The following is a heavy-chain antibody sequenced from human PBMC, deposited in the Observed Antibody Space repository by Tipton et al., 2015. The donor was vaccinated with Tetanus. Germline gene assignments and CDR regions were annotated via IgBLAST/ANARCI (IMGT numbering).Heavy chain of an antibody. V-gene: IGHV4-61*08. J-gene: IGHJ5*02. CDR3: ASLPKHWLAPRGAP. CDR1: GGSVSGGDYH. Sequence: LRLSCTVSGGSVSGGDYHWSWVRQPPGKGLEWIGEINHRGGTMYNPSLKSRVTISGDTSKNQFSLNLTSVTAADTAVYYCASLPKHWLAPRGAPWGQGTQVTVSS. CDR2: INHRGGT. D-gene: IGHD6-19*01.